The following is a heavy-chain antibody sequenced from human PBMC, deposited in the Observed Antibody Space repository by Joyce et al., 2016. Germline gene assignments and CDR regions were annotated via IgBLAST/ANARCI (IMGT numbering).Heavy chain of an antibody. D-gene: IGHD3-9*01. CDR3: AGGILTGYFDY. CDR1: GFTFSNYG. CDR2: ISYDGSNK. Sequence: QGQLVESGGGVVQPGRSLRLSCAASGFTFSNYGMHWVRQAPGKGLEWVAVISYDGSNKHYGDSVKVRVTISRDNSKNTLYLQMNSLRAEDTAVYYCAGGILTGYFDYWGQGTLVTVSS. J-gene: IGHJ4*02. V-gene: IGHV3-30*03.